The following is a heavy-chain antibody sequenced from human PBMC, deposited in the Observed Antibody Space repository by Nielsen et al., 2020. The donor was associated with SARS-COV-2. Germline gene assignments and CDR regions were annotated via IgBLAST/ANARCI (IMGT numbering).Heavy chain of an antibody. CDR2: FDPQDGET. CDR3: ARGFDY. V-gene: IGHV1-24*01. Sequence: ASVKVSCKVSGGALTLFSMHWVRQAPGKGLEWMGEFDPQDGETTYAQKLQGRVTMTTDTSTSTAYMELRSLRSDDTAVYYCARGFDYWGQGTLVTVSS. J-gene: IGHJ4*02. CDR1: GGALTLFS.